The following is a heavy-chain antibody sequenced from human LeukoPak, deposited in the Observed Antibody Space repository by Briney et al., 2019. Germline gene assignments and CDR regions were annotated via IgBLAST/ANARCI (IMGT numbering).Heavy chain of an antibody. CDR2: ISFDETHQ. Sequence: PGRSLRLSCAASGFNFAQSPMHWVRQAPGKGLEWLAVISFDETHQNYAESVKGRFTISRDNSKNTLDLQMNSLRGDDTAVYYCARRKLTFLATWGQGTLVTVSS. J-gene: IGHJ5*02. D-gene: IGHD2-21*01. CDR1: GFNFAQSP. CDR3: ARRKLTFLAT. V-gene: IGHV3-30*04.